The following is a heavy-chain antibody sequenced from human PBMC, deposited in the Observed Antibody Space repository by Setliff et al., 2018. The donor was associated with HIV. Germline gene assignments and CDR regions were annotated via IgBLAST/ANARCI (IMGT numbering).Heavy chain of an antibody. CDR1: GDSISSSAYY. D-gene: IGHD6-13*01. V-gene: IGHV4-39*07. Sequence: SETLSLTCTVSGDSISSSAYYWGWIRQPPGKGLEWIGSMHNSGSTYYNPSVKSRVTISVDTPKNQFSLKLSSVTAADTAVYYCARQLVRRRVAFDIWGQGTMVTVSS. J-gene: IGHJ3*02. CDR3: ARQLVRRRVAFDI. CDR2: MHNSGST.